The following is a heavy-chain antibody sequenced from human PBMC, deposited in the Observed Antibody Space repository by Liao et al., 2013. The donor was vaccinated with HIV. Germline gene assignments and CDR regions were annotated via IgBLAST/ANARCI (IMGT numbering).Heavy chain of an antibody. D-gene: IGHD6-13*01. J-gene: IGHJ5*02. Sequence: QVQLQQWGAGLLKPSETLSLTCAVYGGSFSGYYWSWIRQPPGKGLEWIGEINHSGSTNYNPSLKSRVTISVDTSKNQFSLELTSVTAADTAVYYCARGANTSNWFEDWFDPWGQGTLVTVSS. CDR1: GGSFSGYY. CDR2: INHSGST. CDR3: ARGANTSNWFEDWFDP. V-gene: IGHV4-34*01.